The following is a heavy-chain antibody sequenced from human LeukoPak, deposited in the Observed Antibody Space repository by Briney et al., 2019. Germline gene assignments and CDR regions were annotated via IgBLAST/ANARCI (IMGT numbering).Heavy chain of an antibody. D-gene: IGHD3-10*01. CDR1: GGSISSYY. Sequence: SETLSLTCTVSGGSISSYYWSWIRQPPGKGLEWIGYIYTSGSTNYNPSLKSRVTISVDTSKNQFSLKLSYVTAADTAVYYCARRNRYYYGSGSYYYYYYYMDVWGKGTTVTVS. J-gene: IGHJ6*03. CDR3: ARRNRYYYGSGSYYYYYYYMDV. V-gene: IGHV4-4*09. CDR2: IYTSGST.